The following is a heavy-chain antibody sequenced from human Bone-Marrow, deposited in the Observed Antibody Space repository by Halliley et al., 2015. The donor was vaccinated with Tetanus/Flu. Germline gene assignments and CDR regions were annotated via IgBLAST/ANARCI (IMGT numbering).Heavy chain of an antibody. J-gene: IGHJ6*02. Sequence: GGTRDYAAPGKGRFTISRDDSKNTLYLQMNSLKSEDTAVYYCATLLAVPPLRHPDVWGQGTTVTVSS. CDR2: GGTR. V-gene: IGHV3-15*01. D-gene: IGHD6-19*01. CDR3: ATLLAVPPLRHPDV.